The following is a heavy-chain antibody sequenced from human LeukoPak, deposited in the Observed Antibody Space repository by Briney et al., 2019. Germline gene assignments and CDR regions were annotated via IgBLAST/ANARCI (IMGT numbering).Heavy chain of an antibody. CDR3: ARRHHFGFLDS. D-gene: IGHD3-10*01. CDR2: IKQDGSEK. V-gene: IGHV3-7*04. J-gene: IGHJ4*02. CDR1: GVIFPSYS. Sequence: GGSLRLSCAASGVIFPSYSMTWVRQAPGKGLEWVANIKQDGSEKYYVDSVKGRFTISRDNAKNSVYLQMNSLRAEDTAVYYCARRHHFGFLDSWGQGTLVTVSS.